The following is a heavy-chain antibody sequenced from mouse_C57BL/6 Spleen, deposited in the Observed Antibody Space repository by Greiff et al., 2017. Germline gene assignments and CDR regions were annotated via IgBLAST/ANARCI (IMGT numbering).Heavy chain of an antibody. J-gene: IGHJ1*03. Sequence: EVQLQQSGPELVKPGASVKISCKASGYSFTDYNMNWVKQSNGKSLEWIGVIHPNYGTTSYNQKFKGKATLTVDKSSSTAYMQLNSLTSEDSAVXYCAYYDSNPYWYFEVWGTGTTVTVSS. CDR3: AYYDSNPYWYFEV. V-gene: IGHV1-39*01. D-gene: IGHD1-1*01. CDR2: IHPNYGTT. CDR1: GYSFTDYN.